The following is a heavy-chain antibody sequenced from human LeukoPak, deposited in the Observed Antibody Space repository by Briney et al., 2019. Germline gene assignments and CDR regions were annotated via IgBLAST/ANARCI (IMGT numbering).Heavy chain of an antibody. V-gene: IGHV1-8*01. CDR1: GYTFTSYD. CDR3: ARGRLELARGLNWFDP. J-gene: IGHJ5*02. D-gene: IGHD1-26*01. Sequence: ASVKVSCKASGYTFTSYDINWVRQATGQGLEWMGWKNPNSGNTGYAQKFQGRATMTRNTSISTAYMELSSLRSEDTAVYYCARGRLELARGLNWFDPWGQGTLVTVSS. CDR2: KNPNSGNT.